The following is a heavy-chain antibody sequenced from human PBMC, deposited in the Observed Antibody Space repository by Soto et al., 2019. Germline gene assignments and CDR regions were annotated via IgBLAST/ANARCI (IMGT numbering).Heavy chain of an antibody. J-gene: IGHJ6*02. D-gene: IGHD6-13*01. CDR1: GYTFTGYY. CDR3: ATRQAAAGTVPYYGMDV. V-gene: IGHV1-2*04. CDR2: ISPNSGGT. Sequence: ASVKVSCKGSGYTFTGYYMHWVRQAPGQWLEWMGWISPNSGGTNYAQKFQGWVTMTRDTSISTAYMELSRLRSDDTAVYYCATRQAAAGTVPYYGMDVWGQGTTVTVSS.